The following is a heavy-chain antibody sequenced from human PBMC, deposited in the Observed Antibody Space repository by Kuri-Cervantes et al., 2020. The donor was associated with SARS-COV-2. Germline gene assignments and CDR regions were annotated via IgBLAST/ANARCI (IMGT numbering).Heavy chain of an antibody. D-gene: IGHD2-2*01. V-gene: IGHV3-69-1*01. CDR3: ARGGGRIVVVPAAMYYYGMDV. CDR2: ISSSTI. Sequence: GGSLRLSCAASGFTFSDYYMNWVRQAPGKGLEWVSSISSSTIYYADSVKGRFTISRDNAKNPLYLQMNSLRAEDTAVYYCARGGGRIVVVPAAMYYYGMDVWGQGTTVTVSS. CDR1: GFTFSDYY. J-gene: IGHJ6*02.